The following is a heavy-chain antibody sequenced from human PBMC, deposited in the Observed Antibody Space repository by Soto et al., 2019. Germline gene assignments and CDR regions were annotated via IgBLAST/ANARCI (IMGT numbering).Heavy chain of an antibody. CDR3: ATAARELNGDYYFAMDV. CDR1: GFTFSSYA. D-gene: IGHD6-6*01. CDR2: ISGNSGNI. J-gene: IGHJ6*02. Sequence: EVQLLESGGGLVQPGGSLRLSCAASGFTFSSYAMSWVRQAPGKGLEWLSAISGNSGNIHYADSVQGRFTISRDNSKTTLSLQLNSLRASDTAIYYCATAARELNGDYYFAMDVWGQGTTVTVSS. V-gene: IGHV3-23*01.